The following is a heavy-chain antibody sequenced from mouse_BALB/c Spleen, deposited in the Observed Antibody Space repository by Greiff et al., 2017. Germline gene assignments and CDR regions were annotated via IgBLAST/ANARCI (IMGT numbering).Heavy chain of an antibody. V-gene: IGHV5-17*02. CDR1: GFTFSSFG. CDR3: ARGGDYDPAWFAY. D-gene: IGHD2-4*01. J-gene: IGHJ3*01. CDR2: ISSGSSTI. Sequence: EVQLVESGGGLVQPGGSRKLSCAASGFTFSSFGMHWVRQAPEKGLEWVAYISSGSSTIYYADTVKGRFTISRDNPKNTLFLQMTSLRSEDTAMYYCARGGDYDPAWFAYWGQGTLVTVSA.